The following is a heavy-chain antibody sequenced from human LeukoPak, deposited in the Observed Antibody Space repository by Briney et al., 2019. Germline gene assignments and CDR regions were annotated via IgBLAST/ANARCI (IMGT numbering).Heavy chain of an antibody. D-gene: IGHD4-17*01. CDR1: GGSISSGSYY. CDR2: IYTSGST. V-gene: IGHV4-61*02. J-gene: IGHJ4*02. Sequence: SETLSLTCTVSGGSISSGSYYWSWIRQPAGKGLEWIGRIYTSGSTNYNPSLKSRVTISLDTSKNQFSLKLSSVTAADMAVYYCANSIDFDYGDYYFDYWGQGALVTISS. CDR3: ANSIDFDYGDYYFDY.